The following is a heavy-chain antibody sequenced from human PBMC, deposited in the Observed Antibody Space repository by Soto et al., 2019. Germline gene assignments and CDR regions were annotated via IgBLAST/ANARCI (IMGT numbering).Heavy chain of an antibody. CDR1: GFTFSSYA. V-gene: IGHV3-30-3*01. Sequence: GGSLRLSCAASGFTFSSYAMHWVRQAPGKGLEWVAVISYDGSNKYYADSVKGRFTISRDNSKNTLYLQMNSLRAEDTAVYYCARDPTLYYDFWSGYYSQYNAFDIWGQGTMVTVSS. CDR3: ARDPTLYYDFWSGYYSQYNAFDI. CDR2: ISYDGSNK. J-gene: IGHJ3*02. D-gene: IGHD3-3*01.